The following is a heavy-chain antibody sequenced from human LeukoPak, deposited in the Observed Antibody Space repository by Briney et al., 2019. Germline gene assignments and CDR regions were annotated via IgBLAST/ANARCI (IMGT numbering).Heavy chain of an antibody. J-gene: IGHJ6*03. V-gene: IGHV4-34*01. CDR3: ARGKGQLWPHYYYYYYMDV. D-gene: IGHD5-18*01. CDR2: INHSGRT. Sequence: SETLSLTCAVYGGAFSGYYWSWIRQPPGKGLEWIGEINHSGRTNYNPSLKSRVTKSVDTSKNQSSLKLSSVTAADTAVYYCARGKGQLWPHYYYYYYMDVWGKGTTVTVSS. CDR1: GGAFSGYY.